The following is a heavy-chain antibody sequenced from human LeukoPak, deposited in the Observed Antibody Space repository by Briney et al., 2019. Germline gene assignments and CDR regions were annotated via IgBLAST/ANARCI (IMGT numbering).Heavy chain of an antibody. V-gene: IGHV1-18*01. J-gene: IGHJ5*02. CDR3: ARDVVTIFGVVLHNWFDP. Sequence: GASVKVSCKASGYTFTSYSISWVRQAPGQGLEWMGWISAYNGNTNYAQKLQGRVTMTTDTSTSTAYMELRSLRSDDTAVYYCARDVVTIFGVVLHNWFDPWGQGTLVTVSS. D-gene: IGHD3-3*01. CDR1: GYTFTSYS. CDR2: ISAYNGNT.